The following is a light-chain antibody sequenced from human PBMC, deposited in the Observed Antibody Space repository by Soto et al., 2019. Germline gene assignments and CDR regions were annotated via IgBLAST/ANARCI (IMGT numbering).Light chain of an antibody. CDR3: QHRSNRALT. V-gene: IGKV3-11*01. J-gene: IGKJ4*01. Sequence: PGARTTLSCWASQNVGSSLAWYQQKPGQPPRLLIYDASKRAAGISARFSGSGSGTDFTLTISNLEPEDFAMYYCQHRSNRALTFGGGTKVEI. CDR1: QNVGSS. CDR2: DAS.